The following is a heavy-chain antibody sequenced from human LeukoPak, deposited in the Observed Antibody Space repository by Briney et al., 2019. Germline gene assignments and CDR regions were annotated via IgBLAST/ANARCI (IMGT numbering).Heavy chain of an antibody. D-gene: IGHD1-26*01. J-gene: IGHJ4*02. CDR3: ARGGGSYSWADY. Sequence: QPGGSLRLSCAASGFTFSSYGMHWVRQAPGKGLEWVSGFRRSDGATFYADSVKGRFTISRDNSKDTLYLQMNNLKAEDTALYYCARGGGSYSWADYWGQGTPVTVSS. CDR2: FRRSDGAT. CDR1: GFTFSSYG. V-gene: IGHV3-23*01.